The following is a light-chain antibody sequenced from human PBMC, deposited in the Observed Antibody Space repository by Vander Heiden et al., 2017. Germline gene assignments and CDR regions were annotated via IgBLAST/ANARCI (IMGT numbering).Light chain of an antibody. CDR3: QHRNNWQGT. CDR2: DSS. J-gene: IGKJ2*02. CDR1: QSVNNY. V-gene: IGKV3-11*01. Sequence: EIVLTQSPATLSLSPGERATLSCRASQSVNNYLAWYQQRPGQAPRLLSHDSSNRATGIPARFSGSGSGTDFTLTISSLEPEDFAVYYCQHRNNWQGTFGQGTKLEIK.